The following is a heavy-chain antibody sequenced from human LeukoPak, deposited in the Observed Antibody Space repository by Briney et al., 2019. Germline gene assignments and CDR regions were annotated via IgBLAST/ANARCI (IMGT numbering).Heavy chain of an antibody. V-gene: IGHV4-59*01. CDR1: GSSISSYY. CDR3: ARNYDIGPFDY. CDR2: IYYSGST. Sequence: SETLSLTCTVSGSSISSYYWSWIRQPPGKGLEWIGYIYYSGSTNYNPSLKSRVTISVDTSKNQFSLKLSSVTAADTAVYYCARNYDIGPFDYWGQGTLVTVSS. D-gene: IGHD3-9*01. J-gene: IGHJ4*02.